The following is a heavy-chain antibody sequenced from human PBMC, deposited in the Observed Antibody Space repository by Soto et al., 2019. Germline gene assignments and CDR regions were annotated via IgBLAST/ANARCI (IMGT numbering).Heavy chain of an antibody. D-gene: IGHD3-10*01. Sequence: EVQLLASGGGLVQPGGSLRLSCAASGFTFSSYAMSWVRQAPGKGLEWVSTISGSGGSTYYADSVKGRFTISRDNSKNTLYLQMNSLRAEDTAVYYCAKDEGSYYFPLPSDYWGQGTLVTVSS. CDR3: AKDEGSYYFPLPSDY. CDR1: GFTFSSYA. J-gene: IGHJ4*02. CDR2: ISGSGGST. V-gene: IGHV3-23*01.